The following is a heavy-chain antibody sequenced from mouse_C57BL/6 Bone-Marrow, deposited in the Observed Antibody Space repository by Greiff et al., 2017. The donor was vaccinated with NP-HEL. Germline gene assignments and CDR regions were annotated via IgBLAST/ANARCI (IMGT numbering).Heavy chain of an antibody. CDR3: ARGYYGSSYVGAMDY. CDR1: GFTITDYY. Sequence: VQLQQSGAELVKPGASVKLSCTASGFTITDYYMHWVKQRTEQGLEWIGRIDPEDGETKYAPKFQGKATITADTSSNTAYLQLSSLTSEDTAVYYCARGYYGSSYVGAMDYWGQGTSVTVSS. CDR2: IDPEDGET. V-gene: IGHV14-2*01. D-gene: IGHD1-1*01. J-gene: IGHJ4*01.